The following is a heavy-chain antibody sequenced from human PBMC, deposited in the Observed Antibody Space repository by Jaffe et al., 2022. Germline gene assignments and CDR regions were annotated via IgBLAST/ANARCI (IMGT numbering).Heavy chain of an antibody. D-gene: IGHD1-26*01. CDR1: GGSISSGTYY. V-gene: IGHV4-61*02. J-gene: IGHJ6*03. CDR3: ARDRVVGAPPSIYYYYMDV. Sequence: QVQLQESGPGLVKPSQTLSLTCTVSGGSISSGTYYWSWFRQPAGKGLEWIGRIYTSGSTNYNPSLKSRVTISVDTSENQFSLRLSSVTAADTAVYYCARDRVVGAPPSIYYYYMDVWGKGTTVTVSS. CDR2: IYTSGST.